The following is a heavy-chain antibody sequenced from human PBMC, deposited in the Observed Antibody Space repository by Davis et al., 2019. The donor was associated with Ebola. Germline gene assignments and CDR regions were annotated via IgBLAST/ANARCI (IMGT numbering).Heavy chain of an antibody. J-gene: IGHJ4*02. V-gene: IGHV4-59*01. D-gene: IGHD3-10*01. CDR1: GGSISSYY. CDR2: IYYSEST. CDR3: ARGPLWFGELLPYYFDY. Sequence: PSETLSLTCTVSGGSISSYYWSWIRQPPGKGLEWIGYIYYSESTNYNPSLKSRVTISVDTSKNQFSLKLSSVTAADTAVYYCARGPLWFGELLPYYFDYWGQGTLVTVSS.